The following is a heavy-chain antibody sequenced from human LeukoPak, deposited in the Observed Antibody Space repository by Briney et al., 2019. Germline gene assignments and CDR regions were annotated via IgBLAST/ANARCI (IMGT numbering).Heavy chain of an antibody. Sequence: GGSLRLSCAASGFTFSTYWIHWVRQAPGKGLVWVSRIDSDGSSTSYADSVKGRFTISRDNAKNTVYLQMNSLRAEDTALYYCARFDYRGNPSDYWGQGTLVTVSS. V-gene: IGHV3-74*01. D-gene: IGHD4-23*01. J-gene: IGHJ4*02. CDR3: ARFDYRGNPSDY. CDR1: GFTFSTYW. CDR2: IDSDGSST.